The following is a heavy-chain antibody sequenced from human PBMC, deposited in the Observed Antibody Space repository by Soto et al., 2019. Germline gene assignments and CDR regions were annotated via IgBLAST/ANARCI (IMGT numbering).Heavy chain of an antibody. D-gene: IGHD1-26*01. CDR2: IKQDGTEK. J-gene: IGHJ3*02. Sequence: SLSLSCAASGFTLSRYWMNWVRQAPGKGLEWVANIKQDGTEKNYVDSVKGRFTISRDNARNSLYLQMDSLRAEDTAVHFCARGYIPMSSGMDSSVIWCQGTMVTVSS. CDR1: GFTLSRYW. CDR3: ARGYIPMSSGMDSSVI. V-gene: IGHV3-7*01.